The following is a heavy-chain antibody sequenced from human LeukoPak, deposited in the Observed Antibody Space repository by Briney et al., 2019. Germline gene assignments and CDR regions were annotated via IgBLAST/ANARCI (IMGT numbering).Heavy chain of an antibody. CDR3: AREDDWNYGDY. V-gene: IGHV3-7*01. Sequence: GGSLRLSCAASGFTFSNYWMSWVRQAPGKGLEWVANIKQDGSEKNYVNSVKGRFTISRDNAKNSLYLQMNSLRAEDTAIYYCAREDDWNYGDYWGQGTLVTISS. J-gene: IGHJ4*02. D-gene: IGHD1-7*01. CDR1: GFTFSNYW. CDR2: IKQDGSEK.